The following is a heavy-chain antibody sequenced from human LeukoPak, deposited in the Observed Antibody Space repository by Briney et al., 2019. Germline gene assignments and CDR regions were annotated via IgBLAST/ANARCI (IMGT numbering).Heavy chain of an antibody. J-gene: IGHJ6*03. Sequence: PSETLSLTCTVSGYSISSGYYWGWIRQPPGKGLEWIGNIYHSGNTYYNPSLKSRVTISVDTSKNQFSLKLSSLTAADTAVYYCARFVRNLRATKPRSLDYYYYMDVWGKGTTVTVSS. CDR2: IYHSGNT. CDR1: GYSISSGYY. D-gene: IGHD1-26*01. V-gene: IGHV4-38-2*02. CDR3: ARFVRNLRATKPRSLDYYYYMDV.